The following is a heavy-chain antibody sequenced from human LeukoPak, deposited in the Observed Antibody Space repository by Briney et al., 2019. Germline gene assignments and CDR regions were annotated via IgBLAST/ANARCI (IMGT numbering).Heavy chain of an antibody. Sequence: GGSLRLSCAASGFTFSSYAMSWVRLAPGKGLEWVSAISGSGGSTYYADSVKGRFTISRDNSKNTLYLQMNSLRAEDTAVYYCARGPHALYDYWGQGTLVTVSS. D-gene: IGHD3-16*01. J-gene: IGHJ4*02. V-gene: IGHV3-23*01. CDR1: GFTFSSYA. CDR2: ISGSGGST. CDR3: ARGPHALYDY.